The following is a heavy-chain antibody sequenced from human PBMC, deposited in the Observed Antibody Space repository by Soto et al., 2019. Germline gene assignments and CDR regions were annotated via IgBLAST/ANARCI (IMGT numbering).Heavy chain of an antibody. CDR3: AREGDYYYSSGYSLPFDY. CDR1: GGTFSSYA. J-gene: IGHJ4*02. CDR2: IIPIFGTA. V-gene: IGHV1-69*01. Sequence: QVQLVQSGAEVKKPGSSVKVSCKASGGTFSSYAISWVRQAPGQGLEWMGGIIPIFGTANYAQKFQGRVTITADESTSTAYMELSSLRSEDTVVYYCAREGDYYYSSGYSLPFDYWGQGTLVTVSS. D-gene: IGHD3-22*01.